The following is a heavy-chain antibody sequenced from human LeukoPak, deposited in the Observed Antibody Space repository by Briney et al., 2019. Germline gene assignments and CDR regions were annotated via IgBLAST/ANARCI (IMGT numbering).Heavy chain of an antibody. CDR3: ARDYSGSYTH. J-gene: IGHJ4*02. V-gene: IGHV1-2*06. D-gene: IGHD1-26*01. CDR1: GSSFTDYY. Sequence: GASVKVSCKASGSSFTDYYIHWVRQAPGQGLEWVGLIHPNSGDTFYAQKFRGRVTMTRDTSINTAYMELDRLTSDDTAVYYCARDYSGSYTHWAQGTLVTVSS. CDR2: IHPNSGDT.